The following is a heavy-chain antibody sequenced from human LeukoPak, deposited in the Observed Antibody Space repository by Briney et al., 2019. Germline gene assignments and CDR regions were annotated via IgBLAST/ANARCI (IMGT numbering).Heavy chain of an antibody. J-gene: IGHJ3*02. D-gene: IGHD3-22*01. CDR3: ARESQSAYYFDSSGYEDAFDI. Sequence: PGGSLRLSCAASGFTFTTYWMSWVRQAPGKGLEWVANINQDGSEKYFVDSVKGRFTISRDNAKNSLYLQMNSLRAEDTAVYYCARESQSAYYFDSSGYEDAFDIWGQGTMVTVSS. V-gene: IGHV3-7*01. CDR1: GFTFTTYW. CDR2: INQDGSEK.